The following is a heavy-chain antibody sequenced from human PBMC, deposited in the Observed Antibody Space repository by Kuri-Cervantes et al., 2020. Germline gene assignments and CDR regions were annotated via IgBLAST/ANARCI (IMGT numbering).Heavy chain of an antibody. Sequence: GGSLRLSCAASGFTFSDYGLHWVRQAPGKGLQWVAVMSYDGSNKYYADSVKGRFSISRDNSKNTLYLQMNSLRAEDTAVYYCAKDLVVSSGWYRAETVYYYYGMDVWGQGTTVTVSS. J-gene: IGHJ6*02. D-gene: IGHD6-19*01. CDR2: MSYDGSNK. V-gene: IGHV3-30-3*01. CDR3: AKDLVVSSGWYRAETVYYYYGMDV. CDR1: GFTFSDYG.